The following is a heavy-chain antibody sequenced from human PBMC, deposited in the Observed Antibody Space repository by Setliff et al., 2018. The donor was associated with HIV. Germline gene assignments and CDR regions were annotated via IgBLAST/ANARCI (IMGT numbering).Heavy chain of an antibody. CDR3: ARSPFLEWLFGFDY. CDR2: ISYDGSNK. V-gene: IGHV3-30*04. CDR1: SSYA. J-gene: IGHJ4*02. Sequence: GGSLRLSCEAFSSYAMHWVRQAPGKGLVWVAVISYDGSNKYYANSVKGRFTISRDNSKNTLHLHLNSLRPEDTAVYYCARSPFLEWLFGFDYWGQGALVTVSS. D-gene: IGHD3-3*02.